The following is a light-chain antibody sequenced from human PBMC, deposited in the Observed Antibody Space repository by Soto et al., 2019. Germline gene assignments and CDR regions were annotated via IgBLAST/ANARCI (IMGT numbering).Light chain of an antibody. CDR3: QQYHDWPPVT. CDR1: QSVSSY. V-gene: IGKV3-15*01. Sequence: EIVMTQSPATLSVSPGERAALSCRASQSVSSYVAWYQHKPGQAPRLLIYGASTRATGIPAGFSGSGSGTEFTLTISSLQSEDFAVYYCQQYHDWPPVTFGGGTKVEIK. J-gene: IGKJ4*01. CDR2: GAS.